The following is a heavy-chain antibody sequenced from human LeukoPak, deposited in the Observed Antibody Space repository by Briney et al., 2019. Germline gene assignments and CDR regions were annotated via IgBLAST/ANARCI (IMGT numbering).Heavy chain of an antibody. D-gene: IGHD6-19*01. J-gene: IGHJ3*02. V-gene: IGHV5-51*01. CDR2: IYPGDSDT. CDR3: ARHRIPRYSSGHDAFDI. CDR1: GYSFTSYW. Sequence: GESLKISCKGSGYSFTSYWIGWVRQMPGKGLEWMGIIYPGDSDTRYSPSFQGQVTISADKSISTAYLQWSSLKASDTAMYYCARHRIPRYSSGHDAFDIRGQGTMVTVSS.